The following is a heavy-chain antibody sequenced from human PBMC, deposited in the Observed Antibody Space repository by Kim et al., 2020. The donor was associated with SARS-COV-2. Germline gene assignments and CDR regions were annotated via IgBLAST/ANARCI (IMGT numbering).Heavy chain of an antibody. V-gene: IGHV3-15*01. J-gene: IGHJ6*02. CDR1: GFTFSNAW. D-gene: IGHD1-20*01. Sequence: GGSLRLSCAASGFTFSNAWMSWVRQAPGKGLEWVGRIKSKTDGGTTDYAAPVKGRFTISRDDSKNTLYLQMNSLKTEDTAVYYCTTGWYNWNYYGMDVWGQGTTVTVSS. CDR3: TTGWYNWNYYGMDV. CDR2: IKSKTDGGTT.